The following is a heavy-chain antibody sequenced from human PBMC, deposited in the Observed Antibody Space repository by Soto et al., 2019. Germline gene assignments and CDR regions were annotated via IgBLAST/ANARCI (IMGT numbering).Heavy chain of an antibody. CDR3: ARAWRGHYSSGLYYCDY. V-gene: IGHV1-8*01. CDR2: MNPNSGNT. Sequence: QVQLVQSGAEVKKPGASVKVSCKASGYTFTSYDINWVRQATGQGLEWMGWMNPNSGNTGYAQKFQGRVTMTRNTSISTAYMELSSLRSEDTAVYYCARAWRGHYSSGLYYCDYWGQGTLVTVSS. CDR1: GYTFTSYD. D-gene: IGHD6-19*01. J-gene: IGHJ4*02.